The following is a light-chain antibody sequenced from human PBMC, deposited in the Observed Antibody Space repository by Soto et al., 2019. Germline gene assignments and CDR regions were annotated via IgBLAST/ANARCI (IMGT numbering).Light chain of an antibody. CDR2: DAS. CDR1: QSISTW. J-gene: IGKJ2*01. V-gene: IGKV1-5*01. CDR3: QHYNSYSNP. Sequence: DIQMTQSPSTLSASVGERVTITCRASQSISTWLAWFQQKPGKAPKLLIYDASTLESGVPSRFSGSGSGTEFTLTIGSLQPDDFATYYCQHYNSYSNPFGQGTKLEIK.